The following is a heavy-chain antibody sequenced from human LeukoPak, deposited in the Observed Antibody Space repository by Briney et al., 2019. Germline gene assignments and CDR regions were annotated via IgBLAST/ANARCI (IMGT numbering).Heavy chain of an antibody. Sequence: GGSLRLSCAASGFTFSSYAVTWVRQAPGKGLEWVSAISGSADSTYYADSVKGRFTISRDNSKNTLYLQMNSLRAEDTAVYYCAKDQRRGYCSSTSCYIDYWGQGTLVTVSS. CDR2: ISGSADST. CDR1: GFTFSSYA. V-gene: IGHV3-23*01. J-gene: IGHJ4*02. CDR3: AKDQRRGYCSSTSCYIDY. D-gene: IGHD2-2*02.